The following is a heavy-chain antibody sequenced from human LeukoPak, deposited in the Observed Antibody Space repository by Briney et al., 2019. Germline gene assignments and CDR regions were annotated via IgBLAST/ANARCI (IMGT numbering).Heavy chain of an antibody. D-gene: IGHD5-12*01. CDR2: ICGRIGST. CDR3: AKDVRSGWLQAFDL. J-gene: IGHJ2*01. V-gene: IGHV3-23*01. CDR1: VFTPSIDA. Sequence: GGSLRLSCAASVFTPSIDAMSCVRHAPGKGLEWVSAICGRIGSTYNADSVKGRVTISRETSKNTLCLEMNSLRDEDTAVYYCAKDVRSGWLQAFDLWGGGTVVTVSS.